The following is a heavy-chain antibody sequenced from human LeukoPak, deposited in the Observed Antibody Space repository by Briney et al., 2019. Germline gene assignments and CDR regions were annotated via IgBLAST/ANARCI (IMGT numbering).Heavy chain of an antibody. Sequence: VXCKASGYTFTGYDINGVRQATGQGLEWMGWMNPNSGNTGYAQKFQGRVTMTRNTSISTAYMELSSLRSEDTAVYYCARGSIAARRDYWGQGTLVTVSS. D-gene: IGHD6-6*01. CDR2: MNPNSGNT. J-gene: IGHJ4*02. V-gene: IGHV1-8*01. CDR3: ARGSIAARRDY. CDR1: GYTFTGYD.